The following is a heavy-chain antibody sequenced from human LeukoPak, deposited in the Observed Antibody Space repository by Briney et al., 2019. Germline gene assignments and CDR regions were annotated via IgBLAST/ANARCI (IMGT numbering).Heavy chain of an antibody. V-gene: IGHV3-7*02. Sequence: GGSLRLSCAASGFTFSRYWMSWVHQAPGKGLEWVANINLDGSEKDYVDSVKGRFTISRDNAKNSLYLQMNSLRAEDTAVYYCAAEHCGAQGNFDLWGRGTLVTVSS. D-gene: IGHD2-21*01. CDR3: AAEHCGAQGNFDL. CDR1: GFTFSRYW. J-gene: IGHJ2*01. CDR2: INLDGSEK.